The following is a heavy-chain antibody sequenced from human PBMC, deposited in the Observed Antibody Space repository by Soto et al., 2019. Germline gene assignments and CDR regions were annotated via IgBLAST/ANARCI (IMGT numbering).Heavy chain of an antibody. CDR3: AXXXGXXXSYXXXXXXDV. CDR1: GGSFSGYY. D-gene: IGHD5-18*01. Sequence: QWGAGLLKPSETLSLTCAVYGGSFSGYYWSWIRQPPGKXLEWXXEINHSGSTNYNPXLXXXXXXXXXXXXXXXXXXXXXXXXXXXXXXXXAXXXGXXXSYXXXXXXDVWGQGT. J-gene: IGHJ6*02. V-gene: IGHV4-34*01. CDR2: INHSGST.